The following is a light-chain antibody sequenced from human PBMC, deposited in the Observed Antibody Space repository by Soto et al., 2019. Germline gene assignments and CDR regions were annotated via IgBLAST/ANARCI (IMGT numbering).Light chain of an antibody. CDR3: LQYNSYPWT. CDR2: DAF. Sequence: DIQMTQSPSTLSASIGDRVTITCRASQSLNGWLAWYQQTPGKAPKLLISDAFRLQSGVPSRFSGSGSGTDFTLTISSLQPGDSATYYCLQYNSYPWTFGRGTKVDI. V-gene: IGKV1-5*01. J-gene: IGKJ1*01. CDR1: QSLNGW.